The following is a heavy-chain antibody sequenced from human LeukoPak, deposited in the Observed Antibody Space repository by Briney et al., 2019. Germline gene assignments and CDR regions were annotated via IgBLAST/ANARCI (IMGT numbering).Heavy chain of an antibody. CDR1: GGSISSSSYY. D-gene: IGHD3-22*01. V-gene: IGHV4-39*01. J-gene: IGHJ4*02. Sequence: PSETLSLTCTVSGGSISSSSYYWGWLRQPPGKGLEWIGSIYYSGSTYYNPSLKSRVTISVDTSKNQFSLKLSSVTAADTAVYYCARQGHFSSSGYLLWGQGTLVTVSS. CDR2: IYYSGST. CDR3: ARQGHFSSSGYLL.